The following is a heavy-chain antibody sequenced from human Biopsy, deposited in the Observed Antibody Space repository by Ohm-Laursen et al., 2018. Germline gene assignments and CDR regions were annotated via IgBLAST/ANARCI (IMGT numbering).Heavy chain of an antibody. CDR3: ARDPLNGHKHFDY. D-gene: IGHD2-8*01. CDR2: INCKTGAT. CDR1: SYTFTDYN. V-gene: IGHV1-2*02. Sequence: SVKVSCKPSSYTFTDYNIHWMRRAPGQGLEWLGYINCKTGATNYAQKFQGTVTMTRDTSISTAYLALGSLRSADTAIYYCARDPLNGHKHFDYWGQGSQVTVSS. J-gene: IGHJ4*02.